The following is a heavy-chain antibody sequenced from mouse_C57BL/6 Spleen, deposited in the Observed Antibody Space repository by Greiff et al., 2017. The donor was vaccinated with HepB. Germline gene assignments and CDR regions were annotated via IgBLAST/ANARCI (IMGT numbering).Heavy chain of an antibody. Sequence: VQLQQSGAELVRPGASVTLSCKASGYTFTDYEMHWVKQTPVHGLEWNGAIDPETGGTAYNQKFKGKAILTADKSSSTAYMELRSLTSEDSAVYYCTSPLSGAYWGQGTLVTVSA. CDR1: GYTFTDYE. V-gene: IGHV1-15*01. J-gene: IGHJ3*01. CDR2: IDPETGGT. CDR3: TSPLSGAY.